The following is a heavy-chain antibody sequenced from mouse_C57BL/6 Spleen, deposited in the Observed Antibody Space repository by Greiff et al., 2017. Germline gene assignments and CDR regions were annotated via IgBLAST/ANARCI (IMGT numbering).Heavy chain of an antibody. V-gene: IGHV1-15*01. CDR3: TRPGSSSYYFDY. Sequence: LVESGAELVRPGASVTLSCKASGYTFTDYEMHWVKQTPVHGLEWIGAIDPETGGTAYNQKFKGKAILTADKSSSTAYMELRSLTSEDSAVYYCTRPGSSSYYFDYWGQGTTLTVSS. CDR2: IDPETGGT. J-gene: IGHJ2*01. D-gene: IGHD1-1*01. CDR1: GYTFTDYE.